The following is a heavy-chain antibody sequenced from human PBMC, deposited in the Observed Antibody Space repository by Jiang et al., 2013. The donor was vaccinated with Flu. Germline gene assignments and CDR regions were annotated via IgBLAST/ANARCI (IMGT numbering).Heavy chain of an antibody. Sequence: SLTCTVSGGSISSSSYYWGWIRQPPGKGLEWIGSIYYSGSTYYNPSLKSRVTISVDTSKNQFSLKLSSVTAADTAVYYCARNGGNSLSSIFDYWGQGTLVTVSS. CDR1: GGSISSSSYY. V-gene: IGHV4-39*01. CDR2: IYYSGST. D-gene: IGHD4-23*01. J-gene: IGHJ4*02. CDR3: ARNGGNSLSSIFDY.